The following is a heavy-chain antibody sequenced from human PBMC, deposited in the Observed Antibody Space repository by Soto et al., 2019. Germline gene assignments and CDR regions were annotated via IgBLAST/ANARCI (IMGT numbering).Heavy chain of an antibody. D-gene: IGHD6-6*01. CDR3: AKDRGRGRYSSSWYFDY. J-gene: IGHJ4*02. CDR1: GFTFSSYA. Sequence: EVQLLESGGGLVQPGGSLRLSCAASGFTFSSYAMSWVRQAPGKGLEWVSAISGSGGSTYYADSVKGRFTISRDNSKNTLYLQMNSLRAEDTAVYYCAKDRGRGRYSSSWYFDYWGQGTLVTVSS. CDR2: ISGSGGST. V-gene: IGHV3-23*01.